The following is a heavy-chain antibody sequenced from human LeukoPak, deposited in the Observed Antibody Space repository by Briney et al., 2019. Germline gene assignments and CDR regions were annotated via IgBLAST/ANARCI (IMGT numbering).Heavy chain of an antibody. CDR2: INHSGST. V-gene: IGHV4-34*01. Sequence: PSETLSLACAVYGGSFSGYYWSWIRQPPGKGLEWIGEINHSGSTNYNPSLKSRVTISVDTSKNQFSLKLSSVTAADTAVYYCARGPAFWRHHYYYYMDVWGKGTTVTVSS. J-gene: IGHJ6*03. D-gene: IGHD3-3*01. CDR1: GGSFSGYY. CDR3: ARGPAFWRHHYYYYMDV.